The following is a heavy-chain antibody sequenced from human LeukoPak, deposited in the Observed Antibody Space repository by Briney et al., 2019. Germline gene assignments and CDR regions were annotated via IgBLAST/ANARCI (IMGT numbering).Heavy chain of an antibody. D-gene: IGHD6-13*01. CDR1: GFTFSSYW. CDR3: VRQQLVRYYYYGMDV. V-gene: IGHV3-74*01. J-gene: IGHJ6*04. CDR2: INSDGSST. Sequence: SLRLSYAASGFTFSSYWMHWVRQAPGKGLVWVSRINSDGSSTSYADSVKGRFAISRDNAKNTLYLQMNSLRAEDTAVYYCVRQQLVRYYYYGMDVWGKGTTVTVSS.